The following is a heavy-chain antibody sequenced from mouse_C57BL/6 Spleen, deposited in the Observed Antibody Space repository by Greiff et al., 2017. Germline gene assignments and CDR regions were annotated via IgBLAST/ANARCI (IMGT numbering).Heavy chain of an antibody. J-gene: IGHJ4*01. V-gene: IGHV3-3*01. D-gene: IGHD2-5*01. Sequence: EVKLMESGPSLVRPSQTLSLTCTVTGFSINSDCYWIWIRQFPGNKLEYIGYTFYSGITYYNPPLESRTYITRYTSKNQFSLKLSSVTTEDTATYYCARAYSNYDYAMDYWGQGTSVTVSS. CDR1: GFSINSDCY. CDR3: ARAYSNYDYAMDY. CDR2: TFYSGIT.